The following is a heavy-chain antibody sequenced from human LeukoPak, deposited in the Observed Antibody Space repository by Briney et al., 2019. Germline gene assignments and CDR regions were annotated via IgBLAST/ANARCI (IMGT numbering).Heavy chain of an antibody. V-gene: IGHV1-18*01. J-gene: IGHJ4*02. D-gene: IGHD4-17*01. Sequence: RVASVKVSCKASGYTFTNYGISWVRQAPGQGLEWMGWISGHNGHTNYAQKLQGRVTMTTDTSTSTAYMELRSLRSDDTAVYYCARGGEYGDADYWGQGTLVTVSS. CDR3: ARGGEYGDADY. CDR1: GYTFTNYG. CDR2: ISGHNGHT.